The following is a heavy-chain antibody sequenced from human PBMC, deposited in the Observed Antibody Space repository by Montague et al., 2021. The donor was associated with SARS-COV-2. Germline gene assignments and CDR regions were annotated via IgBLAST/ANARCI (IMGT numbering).Heavy chain of an antibody. J-gene: IGHJ4*02. V-gene: IGHV4-59*12. CDR1: GGSTSNYY. CDR3: ARKTIYFDY. D-gene: IGHD1/OR15-1a*01. Sequence: SETLSLTCSVSGGSTSNYYWTWIRQSPGKGLQWIGYIFYTGSTKFNPSLKSRVTISVDRSKSQFSLNLRSVTAADTAVYYCARKTIYFDYWGQGTLVTVSS. CDR2: IFYTGST.